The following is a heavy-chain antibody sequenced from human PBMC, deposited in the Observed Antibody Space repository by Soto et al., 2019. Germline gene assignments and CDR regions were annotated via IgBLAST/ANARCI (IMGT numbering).Heavy chain of an antibody. CDR1: GFTFSSYG. Sequence: PVGSLRLSCAASGFTFSSYGMHWVRQAPGKGLEWVAVISYDGSNKYYADSVKGRFTISRDNSKNTLYLQMNSLRAEDTAVYYCAKGPKDYWGQGTLVTVSS. CDR2: ISYDGSNK. J-gene: IGHJ4*02. V-gene: IGHV3-30*18. CDR3: AKGPKDY.